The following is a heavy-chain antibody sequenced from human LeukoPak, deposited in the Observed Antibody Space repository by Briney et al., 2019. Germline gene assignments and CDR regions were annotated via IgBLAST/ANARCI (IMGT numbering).Heavy chain of an antibody. V-gene: IGHV3-48*03. CDR1: GFTFSSYE. CDR2: ISSSGSTI. D-gene: IGHD1-26*01. CDR3: ARVLLLNRAFDI. Sequence: GGSLRLSCAASGFTFSSYEMNWVRQAPGKGLEWVSYISSSGSTIYYADSVKGRFTISRDNAKNSLYLQVNSLRAEDTAVYYCARVLLLNRAFDIWGQGTMVTVSS. J-gene: IGHJ3*02.